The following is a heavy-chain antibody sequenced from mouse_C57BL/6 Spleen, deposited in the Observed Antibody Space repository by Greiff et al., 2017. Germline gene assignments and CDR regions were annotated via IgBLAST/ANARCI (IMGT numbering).Heavy chain of an antibody. D-gene: IGHD3-2*02. CDR1: GYTFTDYE. CDR2: IDPETGGT. CDR3: TRPSGYWFAY. J-gene: IGHJ3*01. Sequence: QVQLQRSGAELVRPGASVTLSCKASGYTFTDYEMHWVKQTPVHGLEWIGAIDPETGGTAYNQKFQGKAILTADKSSSTAYMELRSLTSEDSAVYYCTRPSGYWFAYWGQGTLVTVSA. V-gene: IGHV1-15*01.